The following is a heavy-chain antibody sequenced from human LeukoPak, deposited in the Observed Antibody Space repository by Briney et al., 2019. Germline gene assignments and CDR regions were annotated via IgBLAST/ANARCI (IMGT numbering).Heavy chain of an antibody. CDR2: IIPIFGTA. CDR1: GGTFSSYA. CDR3: ARDLNGSGSYYWPLDY. V-gene: IGHV1-69*06. D-gene: IGHD3-10*01. Sequence: GASVKVSCKASGGTFSSYAISWVRQAPGQGLEWMGGIIPIFGTANYAQKFQGRVTITADKSTSTAYMELSSLRSEDTAVYYCARDLNGSGSYYWPLDYWGQGTLVTVSS. J-gene: IGHJ4*02.